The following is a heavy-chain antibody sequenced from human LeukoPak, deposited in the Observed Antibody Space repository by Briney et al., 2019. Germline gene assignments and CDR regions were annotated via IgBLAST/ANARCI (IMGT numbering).Heavy chain of an antibody. CDR1: GFTFNSYA. Sequence: GGSLRLSCEASGFTFNSYAMGWVRQAPGKGLEWVSAISGSGGSTHYADSVKGRFTISRDNSENIVYLQMNNLRAEDTAVYYCAGRVTGYSSGYVYWGQGTLVTVSS. D-gene: IGHD5-18*01. V-gene: IGHV3-23*01. CDR2: ISGSGGST. CDR3: AGRVTGYSSGYVY. J-gene: IGHJ4*02.